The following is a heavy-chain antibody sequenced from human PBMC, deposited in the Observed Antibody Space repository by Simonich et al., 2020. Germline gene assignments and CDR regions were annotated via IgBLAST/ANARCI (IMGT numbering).Heavy chain of an antibody. V-gene: IGHV1-2*02. Sequence: QVQLVQSGAEVKKPGASVKVSCKASGYTFTGYYMHWVRQAPGQGLEWMGWIHPNSGGTNYAQKFQGRVTMTREPSISTAYMELSRLRSDDTAVYYCARDRAARYYYYYYMDVWGKGTTVTVSS. D-gene: IGHD6-6*01. J-gene: IGHJ6*03. CDR3: ARDRAARYYYYYYMDV. CDR1: GYTFTGYY. CDR2: IHPNSGGT.